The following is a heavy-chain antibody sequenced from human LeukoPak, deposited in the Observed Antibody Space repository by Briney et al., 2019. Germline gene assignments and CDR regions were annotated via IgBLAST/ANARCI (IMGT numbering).Heavy chain of an antibody. CDR2: TYYSGST. CDR1: GGSISSYY. Sequence: HPSETLSLTCTVSGGSISSYYWSWIRQPPGKGLEWIGYTYYSGSTNYNPSLKSRVTISVDTSKNQFSLKLSSVTAADTAVYYCAGGWGYSSSPLWFDPWGQGTLVTVSS. J-gene: IGHJ5*02. V-gene: IGHV4-59*01. D-gene: IGHD6-6*01. CDR3: AGGWGYSSSPLWFDP.